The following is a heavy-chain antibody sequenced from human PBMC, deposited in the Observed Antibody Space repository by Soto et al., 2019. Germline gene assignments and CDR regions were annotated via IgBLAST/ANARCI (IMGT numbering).Heavy chain of an antibody. CDR3: TTDSPGIDSTLGFDY. CDR1: GFTFSNAW. J-gene: IGHJ4*02. D-gene: IGHD3-22*01. Sequence: GGSLRLSCAASGFTFSNAWMNWVRQAPGKGLEWVGRIKSKTDGGTTDYAAPVKGRFTISRDDSKNTLYLQMNSLKTEDTVVYYCTTDSPGIDSTLGFDYWGQGTLVTVSS. V-gene: IGHV3-15*07. CDR2: IKSKTDGGTT.